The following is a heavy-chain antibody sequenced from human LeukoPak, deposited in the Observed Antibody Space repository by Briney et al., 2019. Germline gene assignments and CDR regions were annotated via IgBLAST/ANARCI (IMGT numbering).Heavy chain of an antibody. CDR3: AREYSNGYYDY. Sequence: SETLSLTCTVSGGSISSYYWSWIRQPPGKGLEWIGYIYYSGSTNYNPSLKGRVTISVDTSKNQSSLKLSSVTAADTAVYYCAREYSNGYYDYWGQGTLVTVSS. CDR1: GGSISSYY. CDR2: IYYSGST. D-gene: IGHD3-22*01. J-gene: IGHJ4*02. V-gene: IGHV4-59*12.